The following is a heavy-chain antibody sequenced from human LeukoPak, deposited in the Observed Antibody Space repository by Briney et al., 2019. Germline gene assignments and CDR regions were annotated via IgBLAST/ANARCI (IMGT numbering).Heavy chain of an antibody. CDR2: ISWNSGSI. CDR3: AKDSLEDLAARLDY. Sequence: PGRSLRLSCAASGFTFDDYAMHWVRHAPGKGLEWVSGISWNSGSIGYADSVKGRFTISRDNAKNSLYLQMNSLRAEDTALYYCAKDSLEDLAARLDYWGREPWSPSPQ. J-gene: IGHJ4*02. V-gene: IGHV3-9*01. CDR1: GFTFDDYA. D-gene: IGHD6-6*01.